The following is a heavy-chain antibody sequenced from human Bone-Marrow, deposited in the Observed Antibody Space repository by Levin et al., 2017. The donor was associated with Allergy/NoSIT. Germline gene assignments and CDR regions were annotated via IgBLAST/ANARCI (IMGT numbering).Heavy chain of an antibody. V-gene: IGHV3-15*01. CDR2: IKSKTDGGTV. CDR3: TTYSSSWYYFDY. D-gene: IGHD6-13*01. Sequence: GGSLRLSCVASGIAFSNAWLSWSRQAPGKGLEWVGRIKSKTDGGTVEYAAPVKGRFTISRDDSKNTLYLQMNSLQTEDTAVYFCTTYSSSWYYFDYWGQGTLVTVSS. J-gene: IGHJ4*02. CDR1: GIAFSNAW.